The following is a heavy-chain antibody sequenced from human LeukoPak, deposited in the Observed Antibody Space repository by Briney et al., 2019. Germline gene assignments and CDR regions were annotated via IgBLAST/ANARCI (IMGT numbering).Heavy chain of an antibody. V-gene: IGHV4-61*05. J-gene: IGHJ6*03. CDR2: IYYSGST. CDR1: GGSISSSSYY. D-gene: IGHD3-3*01. Sequence: SETLSLTCTVSGGSISSSSYYWGWIRQPPGKGLEWIGYIYYSGSTNYNPSLKSRVTISVDTSKNQFSLKLSSVTAADTAVYYCAKAYYDFWSRQYYYYYMDVWGKGTTVTVSS. CDR3: AKAYYDFWSRQYYYYYMDV.